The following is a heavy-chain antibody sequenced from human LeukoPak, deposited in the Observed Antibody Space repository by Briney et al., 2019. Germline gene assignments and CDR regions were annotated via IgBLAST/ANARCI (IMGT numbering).Heavy chain of an antibody. Sequence: GGSLRLSCAASGFTFSDYYMSWIRQAPGEGLEWVSYISSSGSTIYYADSVKGRFTISRDNAKNSLYLQMNSLRAEDTAVYYCATTGYFDPYYYYYYMDVWGKGTTVTVSS. J-gene: IGHJ6*03. CDR3: ATTGYFDPYYYYYYMDV. CDR2: ISSSGSTI. V-gene: IGHV3-11*01. D-gene: IGHD3-9*01. CDR1: GFTFSDYY.